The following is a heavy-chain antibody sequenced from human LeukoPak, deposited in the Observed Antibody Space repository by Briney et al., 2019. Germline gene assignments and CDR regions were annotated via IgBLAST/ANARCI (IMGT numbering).Heavy chain of an antibody. J-gene: IGHJ3*02. D-gene: IGHD3-22*01. Sequence: SETLSLTCAVYGGSFSGYYWSWIRQPPGKGLEWIGEINHSGSTNYNPSLKSRVTISVDTSKNQFSLKLSSVTAADTAVYYCAAGVVVITGAFDIWGQGTMVTVSS. CDR2: INHSGST. CDR1: GGSFSGYY. CDR3: AAGVVVITGAFDI. V-gene: IGHV4-34*01.